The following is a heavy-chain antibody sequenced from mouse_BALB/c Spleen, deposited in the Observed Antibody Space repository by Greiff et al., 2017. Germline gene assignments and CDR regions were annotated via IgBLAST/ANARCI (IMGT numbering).Heavy chain of an antibody. CDR3: ARDYGSSSYAMDY. CDR1: GFTFSDYY. V-gene: IGHV5-4*02. Sequence: EVKLQESGGGLVKPGGSLKLSCAASGFTFSDYYMYWVRQTPEKRLEWVATISDGGSYTYYPDSVKGRFTISRDNAKNNLYLQMSSLKSEDTAMYYCARDYGSSSYAMDYWGQGTSVTVSS. J-gene: IGHJ4*01. D-gene: IGHD1-1*01. CDR2: ISDGGSYT.